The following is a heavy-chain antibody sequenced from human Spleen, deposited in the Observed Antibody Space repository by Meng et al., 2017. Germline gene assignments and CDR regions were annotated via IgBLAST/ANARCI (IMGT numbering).Heavy chain of an antibody. CDR3: ARGTPGRRYADY. V-gene: IGHV1-46*01. Sequence: QDQLVQYGAEVKKPGASVKVYCKASGYTFTSYYMHWVRQAPGQGLEWMGIINPIGGSTTYAQKFQGRVTVTADRPTATAYMELRNLRSDDTGVYYCARGTPGRRYADYWGQGTLVTVSS. CDR1: GYTFTSYY. D-gene: IGHD3-10*01. J-gene: IGHJ4*02. CDR2: INPIGGST.